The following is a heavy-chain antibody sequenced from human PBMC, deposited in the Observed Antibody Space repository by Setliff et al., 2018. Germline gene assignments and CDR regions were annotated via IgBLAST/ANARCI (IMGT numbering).Heavy chain of an antibody. Sequence: SETLSLTCTFYGGPFSDYYWGWVRQTPGKGLEWIAEINPSGTTNYIPSLKSRLTISVDTSKRQFSLKLNSVTAADTAVYYCAKERYFDWFFENWGQGTLVTVSS. CDR1: GGPFSDYY. J-gene: IGHJ4*02. D-gene: IGHD3-9*01. CDR2: INPSGTT. V-gene: IGHV4-34*01. CDR3: AKERYFDWFFEN.